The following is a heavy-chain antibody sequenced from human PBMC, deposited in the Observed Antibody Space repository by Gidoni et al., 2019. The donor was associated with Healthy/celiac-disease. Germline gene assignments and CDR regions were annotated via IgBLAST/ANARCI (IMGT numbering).Heavy chain of an antibody. D-gene: IGHD1-1*01. Sequence: EVQLVESGGALVQPGRSLRLSCAASGFTFDDYAMHWVRQAPGKGLVWVSGISWNSGSIGYADSVKGRFTISRDNAKNSPYLQMNSLRAEDTALYYCAKVNWSDDAFDIWGQGTMVTVSS. CDR1: GFTFDDYA. J-gene: IGHJ3*02. CDR3: AKVNWSDDAFDI. CDR2: ISWNSGSI. V-gene: IGHV3-9*01.